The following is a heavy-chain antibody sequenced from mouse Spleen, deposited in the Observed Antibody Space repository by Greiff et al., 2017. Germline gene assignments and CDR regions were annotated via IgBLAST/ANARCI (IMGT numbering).Heavy chain of an antibody. V-gene: IGHV1-80*01. CDR1: GYAFSSYW. J-gene: IGHJ1*01. CDR3: ARNYGSSYEYFDV. CDR2: IYPGDGDT. Sequence: VKLMESGAELVKPGASVKISCKASGYAFSSYWMNWVKQRPGKGLEWIGQIYPGDGDTNYNGKFKGKATLTADKSSSTAYMQLSSLTSEDSAVYFCARNYGSSYEYFDVWGAGTTVTVSS. D-gene: IGHD1-1*01.